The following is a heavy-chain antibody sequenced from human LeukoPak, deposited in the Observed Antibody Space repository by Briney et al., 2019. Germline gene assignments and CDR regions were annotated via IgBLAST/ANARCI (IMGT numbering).Heavy chain of an antibody. CDR3: ARVPRSGGSIDY. D-gene: IGHD6-19*01. CDR2: ISGSGGST. J-gene: IGHJ4*02. Sequence: PGGSLRLSCAASGFTFSSYAMSWVRQAPGKGLEWVSAISGSGGSTYYADSVKGRFTISRDNSKNTLYLQMNSLRAEDTAVYYCARVPRSGGSIDYWGQGTLVTGSS. CDR1: GFTFSSYA. V-gene: IGHV3-23*01.